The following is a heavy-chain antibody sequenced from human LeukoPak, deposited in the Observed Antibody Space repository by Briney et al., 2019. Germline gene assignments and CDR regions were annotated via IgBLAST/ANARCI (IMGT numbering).Heavy chain of an antibody. V-gene: IGHV1-8*01. Sequence: ASVKVSCKASGYTFTSYDINWVRQANGQGLEWMGWMNPNTGNTGYSQRFQGRVTMTRSTSISTAYMELSSLRSEDTAVYFCARGLGRGYSAYADHWGQGTLVTVSS. CDR1: GYTFTSYD. CDR2: MNPNTGNT. D-gene: IGHD5-12*01. CDR3: ARGLGRGYSAYADH. J-gene: IGHJ4*02.